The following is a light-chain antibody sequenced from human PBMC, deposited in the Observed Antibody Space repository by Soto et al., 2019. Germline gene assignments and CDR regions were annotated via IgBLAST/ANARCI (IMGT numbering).Light chain of an antibody. CDR2: QDD. J-gene: IGLJ2*01. CDR1: NLGEKY. Sequence: SYELTQPPSVSVSPGQTASITCSGDNLGEKYASWYRQRPGQSPVLVIYQDDKRPSGIPARFSASNSGNTATLSISGTQTVDEADYHCQVWHSDTVVFGGGTKLTVL. CDR3: QVWHSDTVV. V-gene: IGLV3-1*01.